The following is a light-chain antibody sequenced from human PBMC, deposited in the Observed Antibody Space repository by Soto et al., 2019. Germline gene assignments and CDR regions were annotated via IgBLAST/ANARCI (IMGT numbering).Light chain of an antibody. Sequence: QSALTQPPSASGSPGQSVTISCTGTSSDVGGYNYVSWYQQHPGKAPKVMIYEVTKRPSGVPDRFSGSKSGNTASLTVSGLQGEDAADYYCSSYAGSNNYVFGTGTKLTVL. CDR3: SSYAGSNNYV. J-gene: IGLJ1*01. V-gene: IGLV2-8*01. CDR2: EVT. CDR1: SSDVGGYNY.